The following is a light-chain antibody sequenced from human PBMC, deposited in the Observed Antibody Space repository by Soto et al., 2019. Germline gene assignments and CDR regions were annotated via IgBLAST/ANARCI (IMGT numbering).Light chain of an antibody. J-gene: IGKJ4*01. V-gene: IGKV3D-7*01. Sequence: PGERVTLSCRASKGVSSSYVTWYQQKPGQAPRLLIYGASTRATSIPARFSGSGSGTDFTLTISSLQPEDCAVYYCQQDYNLPLTFGGGTKGELK. CDR1: KGVSSSY. CDR3: QQDYNLPLT. CDR2: GAS.